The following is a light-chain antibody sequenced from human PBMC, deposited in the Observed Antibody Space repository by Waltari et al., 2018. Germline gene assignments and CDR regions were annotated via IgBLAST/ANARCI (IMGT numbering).Light chain of an antibody. CDR3: QQLNSYRT. Sequence: DIQLTQSPSFLSASVGDRVTITCRASQGITNYLAWYQQKPGKAPELLIYAASSLQSGVPSRVSGSGSGTEFTVTISGLQPEDFATYYCQQLNSYRTFGQGTKVDIK. CDR1: QGITNY. V-gene: IGKV1-9*01. J-gene: IGKJ1*01. CDR2: AAS.